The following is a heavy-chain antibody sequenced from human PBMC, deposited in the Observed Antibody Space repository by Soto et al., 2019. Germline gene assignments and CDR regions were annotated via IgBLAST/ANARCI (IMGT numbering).Heavy chain of an antibody. V-gene: IGHV2-5*02. Sequence: QVTLKESGPTLVKPPQPLPLTCTFSGFSLTTRGVGVGWIRQPPGKALEWLALIYWADDEGYSPSLKSRLTITKYTSKNQVVLTMTNMDPEDPATYYCAHRPRGFSYYFDYWGQGTLVTVSS. J-gene: IGHJ4*02. CDR3: AHRPRGFSYYFDY. D-gene: IGHD3-10*01. CDR1: GFSLTTRGVG. CDR2: IYWADDE.